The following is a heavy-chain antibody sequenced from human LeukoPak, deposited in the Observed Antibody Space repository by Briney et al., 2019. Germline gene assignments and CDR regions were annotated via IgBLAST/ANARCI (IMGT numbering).Heavy chain of an antibody. Sequence: PSETLSLPCAVSGYSISSGYYWGWIRQPPGKGQEWVGSIYHSGSTYYNPSLKSRVTISVDTSKNQCSLKLSSVTAADTAVYYCATHYDFWSRYWQHWGQGTLVTVSS. CDR2: IYHSGST. V-gene: IGHV4-38-2*01. D-gene: IGHD3-3*01. CDR1: GYSISSGYY. CDR3: ATHYDFWSRYWQH. J-gene: IGHJ1*01.